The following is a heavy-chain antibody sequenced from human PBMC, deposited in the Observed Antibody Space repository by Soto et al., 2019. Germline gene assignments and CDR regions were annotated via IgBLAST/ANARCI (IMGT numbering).Heavy chain of an antibody. Sequence: QITLKESGPTLVKPTQTLTLTCTFSGFSLSTNGVGVGWIRQPPGKALEWLALIYWDDDKRYSPSLKSRLTIPKETPKSHVALTTTNMDPVDTATYYGAPSHYYDSSGYVFHYWGQTTLLTVSP. CDR2: IYWDDDK. CDR1: GFSLSTNGVG. V-gene: IGHV2-5*02. J-gene: IGHJ4*02. D-gene: IGHD3-22*01. CDR3: APSHYYDSSGYVFHY.